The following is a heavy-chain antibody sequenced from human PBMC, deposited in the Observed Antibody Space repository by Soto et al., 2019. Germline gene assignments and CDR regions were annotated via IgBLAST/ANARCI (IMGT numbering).Heavy chain of an antibody. D-gene: IGHD6-13*01. J-gene: IGHJ5*01. V-gene: IGHV4-4*07. CDR2: IYTSGTT. Sequence: SETLSLTCTVSGGSISNYYWTWIRQPAGKGLEWIGRIYTSGTTNYNPSLKSRVTMSVDTSKNQFSLKLSSVTAADTALYYCARQTTYSSSWYDYWGHGTLVTVS. CDR1: GGSISNYY. CDR3: ARQTTYSSSWYDY.